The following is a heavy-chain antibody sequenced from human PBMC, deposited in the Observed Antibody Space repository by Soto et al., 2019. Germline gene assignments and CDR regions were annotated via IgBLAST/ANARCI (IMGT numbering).Heavy chain of an antibody. Sequence: QVQLVESGGGLVRPGRSLRLSCAASGFTFSDYFMSWIRQAPGKGLEWVSYIGSSGNTIHYADSVKGRFTISRDNAKNSLYLQLNSLRAEDTAVYYCARVGDEWGYYYYMDVWGKWTTVTVS. D-gene: IGHD3-16*01. CDR2: IGSSGNTI. CDR1: GFTFSDYF. V-gene: IGHV3-11*01. CDR3: ARVGDEWGYYYYMDV. J-gene: IGHJ6*03.